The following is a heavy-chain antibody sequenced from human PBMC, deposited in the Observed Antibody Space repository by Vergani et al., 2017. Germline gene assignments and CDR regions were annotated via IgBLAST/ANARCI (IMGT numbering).Heavy chain of an antibody. CDR2: VYWNDDE. Sequence: QITLRESGPTLVKPTQTLTLTCTFSGFSLTTGGEGLGWLRQPPGRALEWLAFVYWNDDERYSPSLKSRVTITKDTSKNEVLLTMATMDPVDTATYYCVHRRGYFDWEGAFDVWGPGTMVTVSS. D-gene: IGHD3-9*01. J-gene: IGHJ3*01. CDR3: VHRRGYFDWEGAFDV. CDR1: GFSLTTGGEG. V-gene: IGHV2-5*01.